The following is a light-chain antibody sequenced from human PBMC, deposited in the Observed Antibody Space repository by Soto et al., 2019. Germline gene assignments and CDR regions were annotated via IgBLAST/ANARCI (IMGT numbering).Light chain of an antibody. CDR1: QSVSSSY. CDR3: QQYGSSPRNT. Sequence: EIVLTQTPGTLSLSPGERDTLSCRASQSVSSSYLAWYQQKPGQAPRLLIYGASSRATGIPDRFSGSGSGTDFTLTISRLEPEDFAVYYCQQYGSSPRNTFGQGTNLEIK. J-gene: IGKJ2*01. CDR2: GAS. V-gene: IGKV3-20*01.